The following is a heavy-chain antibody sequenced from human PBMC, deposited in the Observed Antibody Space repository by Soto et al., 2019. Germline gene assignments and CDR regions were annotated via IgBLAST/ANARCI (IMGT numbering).Heavy chain of an antibody. CDR2: IYYSGST. CDR3: ARERGGDLGMDV. Sequence: QPPGKGLEWIGSIYYSGSTYYNPSLKSRVTISVDTSKNQFSLKLSSVTAADTAVYYCARERGGDLGMDVWGQGTTVTVSS. V-gene: IGHV4-39*02. J-gene: IGHJ6*02. D-gene: IGHD2-21*01.